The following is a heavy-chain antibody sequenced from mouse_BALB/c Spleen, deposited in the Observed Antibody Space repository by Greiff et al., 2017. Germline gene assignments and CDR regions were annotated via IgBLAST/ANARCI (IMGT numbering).Heavy chain of an antibody. D-gene: IGHD1-1*01. J-gene: IGHJ4*01. V-gene: IGHV10-1*02. CDR3: VRHRNYYGSSYPLYAMDY. Sequence: EVMLVESGGGLVQPKGSLKLSCAASGFTFNTYAMNWVRQTPGKGLEWVARIRSKSNNYATYYADSVKDRFTISRDDSQSMLYLQMNNLKTEDTAMYYCVRHRNYYGSSYPLYAMDYWGQGTSVTVSS. CDR2: IRSKSNNYAT. CDR1: GFTFNTYA.